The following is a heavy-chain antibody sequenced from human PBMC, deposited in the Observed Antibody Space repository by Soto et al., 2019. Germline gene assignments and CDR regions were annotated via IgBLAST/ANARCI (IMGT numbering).Heavy chain of an antibody. CDR3: ARTSAAGKYYYGMDV. CDR1: GYSFTSYW. V-gene: IGHV5-51*01. J-gene: IGHJ6*02. CDR2: IYPGDSDT. D-gene: IGHD6-13*01. Sequence: PGESLKISCKCSGYSFTSYWIGLVRQIPGKGLEWMGIIYPGDSDTRYSPSFQGQVTISADKSISTAYLQWSSLKASGTAMYYCARTSAAGKYYYGMDVWGQGTTVTVSS.